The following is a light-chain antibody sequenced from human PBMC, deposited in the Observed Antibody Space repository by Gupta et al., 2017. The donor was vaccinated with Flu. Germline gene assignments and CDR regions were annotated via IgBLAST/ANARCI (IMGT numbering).Light chain of an antibody. J-gene: IGKJ2*03. V-gene: IGKV1-39*01. CDR3: QQSYKIPYS. Sequence: DIQMTQSPPYLSASVGDRVTITCRASQSILSYLNWYQHKSGKAPKVLIYDASTLQSGVPSRFSGSGSGTDFTLTISSLQPEDFATYYCQQSYKIPYSFGQGTKVQ. CDR2: DAS. CDR1: QSILSY.